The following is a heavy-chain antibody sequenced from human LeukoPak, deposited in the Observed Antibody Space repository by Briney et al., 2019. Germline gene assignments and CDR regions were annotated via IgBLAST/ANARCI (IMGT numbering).Heavy chain of an antibody. CDR3: ARSPSIVVVTATPPFDY. D-gene: IGHD2-21*02. J-gene: IGHJ4*02. CDR1: GFTFSSYA. V-gene: IGHV3-30*04. Sequence: GGSLRLSCAAPGFTFSSYAMHWVRQAPGKGLEWVAVISYDGSNKYYADSVKGRFTISRDNSKNTLDLQMNSLRAEDTAVYYCARSPSIVVVTATPPFDYWGQGTLVTVSS. CDR2: ISYDGSNK.